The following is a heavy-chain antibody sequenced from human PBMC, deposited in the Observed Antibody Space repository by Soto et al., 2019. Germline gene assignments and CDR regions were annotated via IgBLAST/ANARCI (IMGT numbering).Heavy chain of an antibody. J-gene: IGHJ5*02. D-gene: IGHD3-16*02. Sequence: GWSLRLSCASSVFTFSSYAMSWVRQAPGKGLEWVSAISGSGGSTYYADSVKGRFTISRDNSKNTLYLQMNSLRAEDTAVYYCASYRRREGNWFDPWGQGTLVTVSS. V-gene: IGHV3-23*01. CDR3: ASYRRREGNWFDP. CDR1: VFTFSSYA. CDR2: ISGSGGST.